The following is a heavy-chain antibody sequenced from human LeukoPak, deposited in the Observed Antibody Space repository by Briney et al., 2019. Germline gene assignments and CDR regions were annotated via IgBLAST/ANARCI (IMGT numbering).Heavy chain of an antibody. J-gene: IGHJ5*02. CDR1: GYTFTSYY. D-gene: IGHD2-2*01. Sequence: ASVKVSCKASGYTFTSYYMHWVRQAPAQGLEWMGIINPSGGSTSYAQKFQGRVTMTRDTSTSTVYMEMSSLRSEDTAVYYCARDGEYQLLSYNWFDPWGQGTLVTVSS. CDR2: INPSGGST. CDR3: ARDGEYQLLSYNWFDP. V-gene: IGHV1-46*01.